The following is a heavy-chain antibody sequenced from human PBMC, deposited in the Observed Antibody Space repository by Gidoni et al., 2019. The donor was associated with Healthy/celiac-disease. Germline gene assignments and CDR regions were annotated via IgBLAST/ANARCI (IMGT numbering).Heavy chain of an antibody. CDR3: AVTYRDFYYGMDV. D-gene: IGHD3-3*01. CDR2: IYTSGST. Sequence: QVQLQESGPGLVKPSQTLSLTCTVSGGSIRSGSYYWRWIRQPAGKGLEWIGRIYTSGSTNYNPSLKSRVTMSVDTSKNQFSLKLSSVTAADTAVYYCAVTYRDFYYGMDVWGQGTTVTVSS. CDR1: GGSIRSGSYY. J-gene: IGHJ6*02. V-gene: IGHV4-61*02.